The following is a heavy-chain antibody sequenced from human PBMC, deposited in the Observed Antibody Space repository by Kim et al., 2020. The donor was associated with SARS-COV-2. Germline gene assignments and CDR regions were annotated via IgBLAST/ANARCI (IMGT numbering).Heavy chain of an antibody. Sequence: SETLSLTCTVSGGSISSSSYYWAWIRQPPGKGLEWIGRIYYSGSTYYNPSLKSRVTISADTSKNQFSLKLSSVTAADTAVDYCARLKGYSSGRGGRYYFVNWSGGALVTDSS. D-gene: IGHD6-19*01. J-gene: IGHJ4*02. V-gene: IGHV4-39*01. CDR1: GGSISSSSYY. CDR3: ARLKGYSSGRGGRYYFVN. CDR2: IYYSGST.